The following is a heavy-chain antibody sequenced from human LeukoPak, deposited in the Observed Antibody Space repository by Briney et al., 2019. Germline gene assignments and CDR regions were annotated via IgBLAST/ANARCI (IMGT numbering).Heavy chain of an antibody. V-gene: IGHV3-23*05. Sequence: HPGGSLRLSCAASGFTFSSNSMGWVRQAPGKGLERVSAINYSGNNTYYADSVKGRFTISRDNSKNTLYLQMHSLRAEDTAIYYCAKVYCSGGNCYSYFDYWGQGTLVTVAS. CDR2: INYSGNNT. CDR3: AKVYCSGGNCYSYFDY. J-gene: IGHJ4*02. CDR1: GFTFSSNS. D-gene: IGHD2-15*01.